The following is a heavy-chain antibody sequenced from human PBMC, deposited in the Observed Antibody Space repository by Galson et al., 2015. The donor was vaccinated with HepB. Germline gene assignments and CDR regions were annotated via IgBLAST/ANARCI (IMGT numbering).Heavy chain of an antibody. D-gene: IGHD4-17*01. J-gene: IGHJ4*02. Sequence: SVKVSCKASGGTFSSYAISWVRQAPGQGLEWMGGIIPIFGTANYAQKFQGRVTITADESTSTAYMELSSLRSEDTAVYYCARSELYGDSNLPFDYWGQGTLVTVSS. CDR2: IIPIFGTA. CDR3: ARSELYGDSNLPFDY. V-gene: IGHV1-69*13. CDR1: GGTFSSYA.